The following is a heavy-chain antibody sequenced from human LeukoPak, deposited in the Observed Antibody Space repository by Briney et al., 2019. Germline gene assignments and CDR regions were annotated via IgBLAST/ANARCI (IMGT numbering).Heavy chain of an antibody. CDR1: GYTFTSYY. Sequence: ASVKVSCKASGYTFTSYYLHWVRQAPGRGLEWMGIINPTGYTTSYAQKFQGRVTMTRDTSTSTVYMELSSLRSEDTAVYYCARDRGWAGGTTSYYFDYWGQGTLVTVSS. V-gene: IGHV1-46*01. D-gene: IGHD1-7*01. CDR3: ARDRGWAGGTTSYYFDY. CDR2: INPTGYTT. J-gene: IGHJ4*02.